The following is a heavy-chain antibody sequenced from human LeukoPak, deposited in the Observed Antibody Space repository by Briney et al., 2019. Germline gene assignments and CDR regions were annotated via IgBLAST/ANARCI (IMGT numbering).Heavy chain of an antibody. D-gene: IGHD6-13*01. V-gene: IGHV3-66*01. CDR2: IYSGGST. Sequence: GGSLRLSCAASGFTFSSYAMSWVRQAPGKGLEWVSVIYSGGSTYYADSVKGRFTISRDNSKNTLYLQMNSLRAEDTAVYYCARGSSSWYYFDYWGQGTLVTVSS. J-gene: IGHJ4*02. CDR3: ARGSSSWYYFDY. CDR1: GFTFSSYA.